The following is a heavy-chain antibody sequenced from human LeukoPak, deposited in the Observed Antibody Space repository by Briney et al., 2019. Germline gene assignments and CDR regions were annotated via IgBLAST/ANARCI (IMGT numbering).Heavy chain of an antibody. CDR1: GGSISSGSYY. CDR3: ARDGGVCSSTTCFQFSDY. Sequence: SETLSLTCTVSGGSISSGSYYWSWIRQPAGKGLEWIGRVYSSGSTDYNPSLKSRVTISVDTSKNQFSLKLGSVTAADTAVYYCARDGGVCSSTTCFQFSDYWGQGTLVTVSS. CDR2: VYSSGST. V-gene: IGHV4-61*02. J-gene: IGHJ4*02. D-gene: IGHD2-2*01.